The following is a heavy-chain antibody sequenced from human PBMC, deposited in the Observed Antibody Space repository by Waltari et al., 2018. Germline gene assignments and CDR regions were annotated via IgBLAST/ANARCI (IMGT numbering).Heavy chain of an antibody. CDR2: IIPMFGTT. D-gene: IGHD2-21*01. Sequence: QVQLVQSGAEVRKPGSSVTVSCKAPVGTFISYSTIWVRQAPGHGPQWMGGIIPMFGTTNYAQKFQGRVTITADKSTDTAYLEMSSLRSEDTAMYFCASSPRPSIPPPFDFWGQGIPVTVSS. V-gene: IGHV1-69*06. J-gene: IGHJ4*02. CDR3: ASSPRPSIPPPFDF. CDR1: VGTFISYS.